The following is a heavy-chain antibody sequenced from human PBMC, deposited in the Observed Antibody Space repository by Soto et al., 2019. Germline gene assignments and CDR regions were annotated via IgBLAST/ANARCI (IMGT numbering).Heavy chain of an antibody. CDR1: GFTFGDYA. CDR2: IRSKAYGGTT. Sequence: SLRLSCTASGFTFGDYAMSWFRQAPGKGLEWVGFIRSKAYGGTTEYAASVKGRFTISRDDSKSIAYLQMNSLKTGDTAVYYCTRERYGDYGAYYYYGMDVWGQGTTVTVSS. J-gene: IGHJ6*02. CDR3: TRERYGDYGAYYYYGMDV. D-gene: IGHD4-17*01. V-gene: IGHV3-49*03.